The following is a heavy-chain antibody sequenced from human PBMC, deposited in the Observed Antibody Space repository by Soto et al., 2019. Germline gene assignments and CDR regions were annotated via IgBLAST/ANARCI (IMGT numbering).Heavy chain of an antibody. V-gene: IGHV3-23*01. CDR3: ASGTDNWNPDY. CDR1: RFTFSSYA. D-gene: IGHD1-20*01. Sequence: EVHLFESGGGLVQPGGSLRLSCAASRFTFSSYAMSWVRQAPGKGLEWVSAISGSGGSTYYANYVKGRFNISRDNSKNPLYLPMNSLRAEDTAVYYCASGTDNWNPDYWGPGNLVTGSS. J-gene: IGHJ4*02. CDR2: ISGSGGST.